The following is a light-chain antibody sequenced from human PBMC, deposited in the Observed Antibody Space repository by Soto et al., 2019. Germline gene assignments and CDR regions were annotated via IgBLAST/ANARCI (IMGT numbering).Light chain of an antibody. CDR3: QQRSDSYT. V-gene: IGKV3-11*01. Sequence: EVALTQSPATLSLSPGERATLSCRASQTLANYLAWYQQRPGQAPRLLIYDASNRATGIPARFSGSGSGTDFTLTISSLEPEDSAVYYCQQRSDSYTFGQGTTLEIK. CDR1: QTLANY. CDR2: DAS. J-gene: IGKJ2*01.